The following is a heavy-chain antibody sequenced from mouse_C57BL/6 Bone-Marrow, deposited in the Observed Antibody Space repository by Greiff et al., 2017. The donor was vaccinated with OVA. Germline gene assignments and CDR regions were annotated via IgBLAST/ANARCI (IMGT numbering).Heavy chain of an antibody. CDR1: GFNIKDYY. Sequence: EVMLVESGAELVKPGASVKLSCTASGFNIKDYYMHWVKQRTEQGLEWIGRIDPEDGETKYAPKFQGKATITADTSSNTAYLQLSSLTSEDTAVYYCAYSSGYVAFAYWGQGTLVTVSA. V-gene: IGHV14-2*01. D-gene: IGHD3-2*02. J-gene: IGHJ3*01. CDR2: IDPEDGET. CDR3: AYSSGYVAFAY.